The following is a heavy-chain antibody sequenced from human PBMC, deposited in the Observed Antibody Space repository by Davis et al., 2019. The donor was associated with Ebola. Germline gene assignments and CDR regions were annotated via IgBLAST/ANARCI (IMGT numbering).Heavy chain of an antibody. Sequence: PGGSLRLSCAASGFTFSSYGMHWVRQAPGKGLEWVAVLSYDGSNKYYADSVKGRFTISRDNSKNTLYLQMNSLRAEDTAVYYCARDHLYVRNELPAWDYYYYYMDVWGKGTTVTVSS. CDR2: LSYDGSNK. V-gene: IGHV3-30*19. CDR3: ARDHLYVRNELPAWDYYYYYMDV. CDR1: GFTFSSYG. J-gene: IGHJ6*03. D-gene: IGHD3-10*02.